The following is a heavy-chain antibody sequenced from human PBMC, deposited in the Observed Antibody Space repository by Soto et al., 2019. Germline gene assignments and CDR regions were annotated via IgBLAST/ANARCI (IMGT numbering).Heavy chain of an antibody. CDR2: ISGSGGST. V-gene: IGHV3-23*01. D-gene: IGHD6-13*01. CDR3: TREVATVPDY. J-gene: IGHJ4*02. CDR1: GFTFSSYG. Sequence: PGGSLRLSCAASGFTFSSYGMTWVRQAPGKGLEWVSAISGSGGSTYYADSVKGRFTISRDNAKNTLFLQMNSLRAEDTAVYYCTREVATVPDYWGQGTLVTVS.